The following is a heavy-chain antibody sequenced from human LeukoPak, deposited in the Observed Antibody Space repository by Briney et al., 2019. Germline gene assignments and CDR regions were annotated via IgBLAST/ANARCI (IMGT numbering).Heavy chain of an antibody. CDR1: GFTFSSYA. J-gene: IGHJ6*02. D-gene: IGHD1-26*01. V-gene: IGHV3-30-3*01. CDR2: ISYDGSNK. CDR3: AREPVGAYYYYGMDV. Sequence: LRLSCAASGFTFSSYAMHWVRQAPGKGLEWVAVISYDGSNKYYADSVKGRFTISRDNSKNTLYLQMNSLRAEDTAVYYCAREPVGAYYYYGMDVWGQGTTVTVSS.